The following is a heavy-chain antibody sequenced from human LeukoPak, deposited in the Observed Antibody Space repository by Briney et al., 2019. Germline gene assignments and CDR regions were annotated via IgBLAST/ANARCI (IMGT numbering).Heavy chain of an antibody. D-gene: IGHD6-13*01. J-gene: IGHJ3*02. CDR3: ARARSSSWYPDAFDI. CDR2: IKQDGSEK. V-gene: IGHV3-7*01. CDR1: GFTFTSYW. Sequence: GGSLRLSCAASGFTFTSYWMSWVRQAPGKGLEWVANIKQDGSEKYYVDSVKGRFTISRDNAKNSLYLQMNSLRAEDTAVYYCARARSSSWYPDAFDIWGQGTMVTVSS.